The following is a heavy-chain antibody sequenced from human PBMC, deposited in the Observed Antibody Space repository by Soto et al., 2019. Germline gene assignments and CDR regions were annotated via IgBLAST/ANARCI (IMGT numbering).Heavy chain of an antibody. V-gene: IGHV4-59*01. D-gene: IGHD3-22*01. CDR2: IYYSGST. Sequence: SETLSLTCTVSGGSISSYYWSWIRQPPGKGLEWIGYIYYSGSTNYNPSLKSRVTISVDTSKNQFSLKLSSVTAADTAVYYCARAEYYYDSSGYYSDAFDIWGQGTMVTVS. CDR1: GGSISSYY. CDR3: ARAEYYYDSSGYYSDAFDI. J-gene: IGHJ3*02.